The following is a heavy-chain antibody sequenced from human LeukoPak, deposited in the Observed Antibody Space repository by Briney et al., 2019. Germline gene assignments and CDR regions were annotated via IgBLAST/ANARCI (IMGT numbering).Heavy chain of an antibody. J-gene: IGHJ2*01. CDR2: TYYRSKWYN. CDR3: ARGKWELLSHYWCFDF. Sequence: SQTLSLTCAISGDSVSSNSAAWNWIRQSPSRGLEWLGRTYYRSKWYNDYAVSVKSRITINPDTSKNQFSLQLNSVTPEDTAVYYCARGKWELLSHYWCFDFWGRGTLVTVSS. D-gene: IGHD1-26*01. V-gene: IGHV6-1*01. CDR1: GDSVSSNSAA.